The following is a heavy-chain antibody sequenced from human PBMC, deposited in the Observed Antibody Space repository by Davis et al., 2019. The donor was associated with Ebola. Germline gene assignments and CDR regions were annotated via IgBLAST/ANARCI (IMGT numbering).Heavy chain of an antibody. CDR1: GFTVSNNY. CDR2: IYSDGTI. D-gene: IGHD2-21*02. V-gene: IGHV3-53*01. J-gene: IGHJ4*02. Sequence: GGSLRLSCAVSGFTVSNNYMSWVRQAPGKGLEWVSVIYSDGTIFYADSVRGRFTLSRDNSKSTVYLQMTSLRVEDTAVYYCARGCGRDCQFYFDYWGRGTLVTVSS. CDR3: ARGCGRDCQFYFDY.